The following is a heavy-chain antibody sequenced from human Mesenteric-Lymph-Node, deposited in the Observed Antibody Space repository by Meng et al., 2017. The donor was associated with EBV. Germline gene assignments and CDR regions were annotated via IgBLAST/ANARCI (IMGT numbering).Heavy chain of an antibody. J-gene: IGHJ5*02. CDR2: IFYTGRT. V-gene: IGHV4-39*01. D-gene: IGHD4-17*01. Sequence: ESRPGLGNPAETLSLSCPASGSSLDGSTDYWGWIRQPPGRGLEWIGSIFYTGRTLYNPSLTSRVTISVDATKDQFSLRLSSVTAADTAVYYCARHDHGGHGDPNWFDPWGQGTLVTVSS. CDR3: ARHDHGGHGDPNWFDP. CDR1: GSSLDGSTDY.